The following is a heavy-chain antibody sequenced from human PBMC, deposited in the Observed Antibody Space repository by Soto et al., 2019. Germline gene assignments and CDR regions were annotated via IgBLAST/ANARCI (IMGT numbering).Heavy chain of an antibody. CDR2: INSDGSST. J-gene: IGHJ6*02. Sequence: PGGSLRLSCAASGFTFSSYWMHWVRQAPGKGLVWVSRINSDGSSTSYADSVKGRFTISRDNAKNTLYLQMNSLRAEDTAVYYCARTYYDILTGHRAPHYYYGMDVWGQGTTVTVSS. V-gene: IGHV3-74*01. CDR3: ARTYYDILTGHRAPHYYYGMDV. CDR1: GFTFSSYW. D-gene: IGHD3-9*01.